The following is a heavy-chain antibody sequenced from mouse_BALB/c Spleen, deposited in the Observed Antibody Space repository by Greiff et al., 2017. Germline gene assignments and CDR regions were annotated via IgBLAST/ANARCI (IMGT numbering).Heavy chain of an antibody. CDR1: GYTFTSYW. CDR3: TRGDYDGAWFAY. Sequence: LKQPGSELVRPGASVKLSCKASGYTFTSYWMHWVKQRHGQGLEWIGNIYPGSGSTNYDEKFKSKGTLTADTSSSTAYMHLSSLTSEDSAVYYCTRGDYDGAWFAYWGQGTLVTVSA. V-gene: IGHV1S22*01. D-gene: IGHD2-4*01. J-gene: IGHJ3*01. CDR2: IYPGSGST.